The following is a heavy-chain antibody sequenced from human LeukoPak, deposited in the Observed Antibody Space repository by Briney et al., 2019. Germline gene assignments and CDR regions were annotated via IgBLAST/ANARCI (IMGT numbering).Heavy chain of an antibody. CDR1: GYSITNYR. D-gene: IGHD5-24*01. V-gene: IGHV5-51*01. CDR2: IYPADSDT. CDR3: ARSGDSYNYVY. Sequence: GESMKISCKGCGYSITNYRIGWLRHTLGKRLEWMGIIYPADSDTRYSPSFQGQVTMSADKSISAAYLQWSSLKASDTAMYYCARSGDSYNYVYWGQGTLVTVSS. J-gene: IGHJ4*02.